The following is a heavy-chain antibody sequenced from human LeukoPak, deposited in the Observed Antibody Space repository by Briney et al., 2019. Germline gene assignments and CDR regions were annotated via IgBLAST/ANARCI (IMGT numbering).Heavy chain of an antibody. J-gene: IGHJ6*03. Sequence: ASVKVSCRASGYTFSDYYMHWVRQAPGQGLEWMGWINLNSGRTHYGQKFQGRVTMTSDTSLNTAYMELSRLRSDDTALYYCARGPRITLIRGGQWYYYMDVWGKGTTVTISS. CDR3: ARGPRITLIRGGQWYYYMDV. CDR1: GYTFSDYY. CDR2: INLNSGRT. V-gene: IGHV1-2*02. D-gene: IGHD3-10*01.